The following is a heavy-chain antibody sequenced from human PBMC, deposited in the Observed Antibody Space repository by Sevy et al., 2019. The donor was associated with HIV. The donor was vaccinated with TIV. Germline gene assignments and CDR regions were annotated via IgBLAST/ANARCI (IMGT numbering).Heavy chain of an antibody. Sequence: GGSLRLSCTDSGLTFSNYWMHWVRQAPGKGLEWVASKKKDGSQKDYVDSVKGRFIISRDNAKSSVYLQMNSLRDEDAAVYYCFGGTNWGQGTLVTVSS. V-gene: IGHV3-7*03. D-gene: IGHD3-16*01. CDR3: FGGTN. CDR2: KKKDGSQK. CDR1: GLTFSNYW. J-gene: IGHJ4*02.